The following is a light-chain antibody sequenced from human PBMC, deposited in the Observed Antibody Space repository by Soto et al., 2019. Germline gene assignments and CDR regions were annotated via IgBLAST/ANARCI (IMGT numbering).Light chain of an antibody. Sequence: EIVMTQSPATLSVSPGERATLSCRASQSVSSNLAWYQQKPGQAPRLLIYGASTRATGIPARFSGSGSGTEFTLTNSSLQSEDFAVYYCQQYNNWHSYTFGQGTKLEIK. CDR2: GAS. CDR3: QQYNNWHSYT. V-gene: IGKV3-15*01. CDR1: QSVSSN. J-gene: IGKJ2*01.